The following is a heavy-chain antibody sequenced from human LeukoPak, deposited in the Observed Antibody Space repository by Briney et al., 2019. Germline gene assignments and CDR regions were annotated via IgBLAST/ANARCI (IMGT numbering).Heavy chain of an antibody. CDR3: AAMRGSGLGY. V-gene: IGHV1-46*01. CDR1: GYTFTSYY. Sequence: GASVKVSCKASGYTFTSYYMHWVRQTPGQGLEWMGIINPSGGSTSYAQKIQGRVTMTRDTSTSTVYMELSSLRSEDTAVYYCAAMRGSGLGYWGQGTLVTVSS. CDR2: INPSGGST. J-gene: IGHJ4*02. D-gene: IGHD2-15*01.